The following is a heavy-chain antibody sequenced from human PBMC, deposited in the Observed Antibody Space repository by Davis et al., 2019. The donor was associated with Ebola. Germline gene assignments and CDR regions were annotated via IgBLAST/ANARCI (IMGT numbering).Heavy chain of an antibody. CDR2: IIPIFGTA. J-gene: IGHJ5*02. Sequence: SVKVSCKASGYTLTDYQMHWVRQAPGQGLEWMGEIIPIFGTANYAQKFQGRVTITADESTKTVYMEVRSLRSEDTAVYFCARVQTGYYFDSSDSPSWFDPWGQGTLVTVSS. V-gene: IGHV1-69*13. D-gene: IGHD3-22*01. CDR3: ARVQTGYYFDSSDSPSWFDP. CDR1: GYTLTDYQ.